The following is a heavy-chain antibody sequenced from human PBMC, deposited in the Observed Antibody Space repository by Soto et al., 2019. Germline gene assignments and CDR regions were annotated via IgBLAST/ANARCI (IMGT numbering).Heavy chain of an antibody. D-gene: IGHD7-27*01. V-gene: IGHV3-33*01. CDR3: ARDLAWGDYYGMDV. CDR1: GFTFSSYG. J-gene: IGHJ6*02. CDR2: IWYDGSNK. Sequence: HPGGSLRLSCAASGFTFSSYGMHWVRQAPGKGLEWVAVIWYDGSNKYYADSVKGRFTISRDNSKNTLYLQMNSLRAEDTAVYYCARDLAWGDYYGMDVWGQGTTVTVSS.